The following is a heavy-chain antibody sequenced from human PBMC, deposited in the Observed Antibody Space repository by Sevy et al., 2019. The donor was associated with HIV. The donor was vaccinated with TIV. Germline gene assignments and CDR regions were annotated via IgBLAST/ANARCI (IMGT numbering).Heavy chain of an antibody. Sequence: GGSLRLSCAASGFNFSNYVLHWVRQAPGKGLEWVTFISSYGNEADYEDSVKGRFTISRDDSKNTLYLQMNSLRPEDTAVYYCARSILAVAGSYGMDVWGQGTTVTVSS. J-gene: IGHJ6*02. D-gene: IGHD6-19*01. V-gene: IGHV3-30*03. CDR2: ISSYGNEA. CDR1: GFNFSNYV. CDR3: ARSILAVAGSYGMDV.